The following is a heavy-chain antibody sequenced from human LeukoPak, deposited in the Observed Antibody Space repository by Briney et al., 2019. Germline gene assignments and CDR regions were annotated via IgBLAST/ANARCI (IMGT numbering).Heavy chain of an antibody. CDR3: ATTGTTSGY. CDR2: ISWDGGST. Sequence: GGSLRLCCAASGFTFDDYTMHWVRQAPGKGLEWVSLISWDGGSTYYADSVKGRFTISRDNSKNSLYLQMNSLRTEDTALYYCATTGTTSGYWGQGTLVTVSS. V-gene: IGHV3-43*01. J-gene: IGHJ4*02. CDR1: GFTFDDYT. D-gene: IGHD1-1*01.